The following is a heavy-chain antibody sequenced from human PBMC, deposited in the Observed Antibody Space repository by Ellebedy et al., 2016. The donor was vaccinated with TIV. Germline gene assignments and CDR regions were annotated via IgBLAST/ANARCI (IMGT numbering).Heavy chain of an antibody. V-gene: IGHV1-2*02. CDR2: INPNSGGT. CDR1: GYTFTGYY. J-gene: IGHJ4*02. Sequence: ASVKVSCXASGYTFTGYYMHWVRQAPGQGLEWMGWINPNSGGTNYAQKFQGRVTMTRDTSISTAYMELSSLRSEDTAVYYCARDTSRCSSTSCYPYYGYWGQGTLVTVSS. D-gene: IGHD2-2*01. CDR3: ARDTSRCSSTSCYPYYGY.